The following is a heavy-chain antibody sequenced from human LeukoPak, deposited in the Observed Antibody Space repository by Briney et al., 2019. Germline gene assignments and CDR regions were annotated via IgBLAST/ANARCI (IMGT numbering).Heavy chain of an antibody. D-gene: IGHD3-22*01. CDR1: GVSISSGDYY. Sequence: PSETLSLTCTVSGVSISSGDYYWSWIRQPPGKGLEWIGYIYHSGSTYFNPSLKSRVTISVDTSKNQFSLKLSSVTAAVTAVYYCARGPDSSGYYYFDFWGQGTLVTVSS. CDR3: ARGPDSSGYYYFDF. CDR2: IYHSGST. V-gene: IGHV4-30-4*01. J-gene: IGHJ4*02.